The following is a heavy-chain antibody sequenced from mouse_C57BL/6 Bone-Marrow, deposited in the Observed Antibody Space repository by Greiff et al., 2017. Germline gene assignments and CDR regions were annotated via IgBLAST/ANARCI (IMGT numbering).Heavy chain of an antibody. CDR2: IDPSDSFT. V-gene: IGHV1-69*01. Sequence: QVQLQQPGAELVMPGASVKLSCKASGYTFTSYWMPWVKQRPGQGLEWIGEIDPSDSFTNYNQKFKGKSTFTADKSSSAAYMQRSSLTSEDSAVYYCAREREDSSGYYYARDYWGQGTSVTVSS. CDR3: AREREDSSGYYYARDY. D-gene: IGHD3-2*02. CDR1: GYTFTSYW. J-gene: IGHJ4*01.